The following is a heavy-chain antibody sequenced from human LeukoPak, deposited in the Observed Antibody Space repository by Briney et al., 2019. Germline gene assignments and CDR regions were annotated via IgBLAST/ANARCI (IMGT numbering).Heavy chain of an antibody. CDR2: INAGNGNT. J-gene: IGHJ4*02. D-gene: IGHD3-16*01. Sequence: GASVKVSCKASGYTLTSYAMHWVRQAPGQRLEWMGWINAGNGNTKYSQKFQGRVTITRDTSASTAYMELSSLRSEDTAVYYCARGGGSDLLFDYWGQGTLVTVSS. CDR1: GYTLTSYA. CDR3: ARGGGSDLLFDY. V-gene: IGHV1-3*01.